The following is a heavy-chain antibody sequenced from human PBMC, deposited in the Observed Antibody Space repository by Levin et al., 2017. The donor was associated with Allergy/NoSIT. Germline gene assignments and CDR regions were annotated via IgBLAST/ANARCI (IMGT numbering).Heavy chain of an antibody. J-gene: IGHJ6*02. CDR1: GFTFSDHY. D-gene: IGHD1-26*01. CDR2: ISRDGSTI. CDR3: ARQSVLGGVMDV. Sequence: KPGGSLRLSCGAFGFTFSDHYMSWIRQAPGKGPEWISYISRDGSTIHYGGSLKGRFTISRDNAKNSLYLEMTSLRVEDTAVYYCARQSVLGGVMDVWGQGTTVIVSS. V-gene: IGHV3-11*01.